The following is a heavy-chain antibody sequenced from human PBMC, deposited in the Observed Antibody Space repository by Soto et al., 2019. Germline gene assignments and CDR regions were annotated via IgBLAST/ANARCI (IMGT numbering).Heavy chain of an antibody. V-gene: IGHV1-2*04. CDR1: GYTFTGYY. CDR2: INPNSGGT. J-gene: IGHJ5*02. CDR3: ASRRTRGCSGYDYGGGWFDT. D-gene: IGHD5-12*01. Sequence: QVQLVQSGAEVKKPGASVKVSCKASGYTFTGYYMHWVRQAPGQGLERMGWINPNSGGTNYAQKLHGWFTMAKRTTIRKAYMELRRLRSDDSAVYYCASRRTRGCSGYDYGGGWFDTWGQGTMVTVSS.